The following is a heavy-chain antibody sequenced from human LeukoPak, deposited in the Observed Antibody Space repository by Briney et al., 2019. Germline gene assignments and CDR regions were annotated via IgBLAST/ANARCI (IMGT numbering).Heavy chain of an antibody. J-gene: IGHJ6*02. D-gene: IGHD2-2*02. V-gene: IGHV1-69*04. Sequence: SVKVSCKASGGSFSRNAISWVRQAPGQGLEWMGRFIPMVGVATYAQKFQGRVTITEDRSTSTAYMELSSLTSEDTAVYYCARIQAVGVPVAIDAYSSYGMDVWGQGTAVSVSS. CDR2: FIPMVGVA. CDR1: GGSFSRNA. CDR3: ARIQAVGVPVAIDAYSSYGMDV.